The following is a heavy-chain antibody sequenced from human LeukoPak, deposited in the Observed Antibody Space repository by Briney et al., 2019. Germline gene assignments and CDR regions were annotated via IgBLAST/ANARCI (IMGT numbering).Heavy chain of an antibody. J-gene: IGHJ4*02. CDR2: INPSSGVT. D-gene: IGHD6-13*01. Sequence: APVKVSCKTSGYTFTGYYMHWVRQAPGQGLAWMGWINPSSGVTNYAQKFQGRVTMTRDTSISTAYMELSRLTSDDTAVYYCAPTNSNWYYFDYWGQGTLVTVSS. CDR3: APTNSNWYYFDY. V-gene: IGHV1-2*02. CDR1: GYTFTGYY.